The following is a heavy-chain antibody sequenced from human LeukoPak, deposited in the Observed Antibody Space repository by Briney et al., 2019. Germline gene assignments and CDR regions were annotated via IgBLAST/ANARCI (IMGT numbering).Heavy chain of an antibody. Sequence: PSETLSLTCTVSGGSISSSTYYWGWIRQPPGKGLEWIGSIYYSGSTYYNPSLKSRVTISVDTPKNQFSLKLSSVTAADTAVYYCARGLRWYPYYSYWGQGTLVTVSS. CDR3: ARGLRWYPYYSY. J-gene: IGHJ4*02. D-gene: IGHD4-23*01. CDR1: GGSISSSTYY. V-gene: IGHV4-39*07. CDR2: IYYSGST.